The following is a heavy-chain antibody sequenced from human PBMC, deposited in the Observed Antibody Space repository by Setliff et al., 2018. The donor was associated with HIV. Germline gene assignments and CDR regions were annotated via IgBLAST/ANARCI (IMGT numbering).Heavy chain of an antibody. Sequence: GGSLRLSCSASGFTFSSYAMHWVRQAPGKGLEYVSAISSKGGSTYYADSVKGRFTISRDNAKNSLYLQMNSLTAEDTAVYYCARDVSWGVRTYIDYWGQGALVTVSS. CDR3: ARDVSWGVRTYIDY. J-gene: IGHJ4*02. CDR2: ISSKGGST. D-gene: IGHD3-16*01. CDR1: GFTFSSYA. V-gene: IGHV3-64*04.